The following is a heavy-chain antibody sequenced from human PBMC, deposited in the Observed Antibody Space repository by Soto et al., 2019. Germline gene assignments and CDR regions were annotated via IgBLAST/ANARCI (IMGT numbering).Heavy chain of an antibody. D-gene: IGHD2-15*01. J-gene: IGHJ5*02. Sequence: EVQLVESGGGLVQPGRSLRLSCAASGFTFDDYAMHWVRQAPGKGLEWVSGISYDSGAIGYADSVKGRFTISRDNTRNSLFLQLNSLRADDTAFYYCVKDYRGNHWIDIWGLGTLVTVSS. CDR2: ISYDSGAI. CDR3: VKDYRGNHWIDI. CDR1: GFTFDDYA. V-gene: IGHV3-9*01.